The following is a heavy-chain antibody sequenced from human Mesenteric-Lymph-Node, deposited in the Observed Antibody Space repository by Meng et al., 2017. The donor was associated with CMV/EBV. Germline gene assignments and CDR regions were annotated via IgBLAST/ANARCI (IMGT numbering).Heavy chain of an antibody. CDR2: MNPNTGNT. Sequence: ASVKVSCKASGYSFISHDINWVRQAPGQGLEWMGWMNPNTGNTGYVQKFQDRVTMTRNTSISTAYMELGSLTSEDTAVYYCARGSHYYDRSGYASPDYWGQGTLVTV. D-gene: IGHD3-22*01. V-gene: IGHV1-8*02. J-gene: IGHJ4*02. CDR3: ARGSHYYDRSGYASPDY. CDR1: GYSFISHD.